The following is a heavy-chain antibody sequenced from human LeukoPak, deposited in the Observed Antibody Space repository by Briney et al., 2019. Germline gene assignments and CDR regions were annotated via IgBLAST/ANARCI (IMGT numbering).Heavy chain of an antibody. V-gene: IGHV1-8*01. CDR2: MNPNSGNT. Sequence: ASVKVSCKASGYTFTSYDINWVRQATGQGLEWMGWMNPNSGNTGYAQKFQGRVTMTRNTSISTAYMELSSLRSEGTAVYYCARGPGYYYYYYMDVWGKGTTVTVSS. CDR1: GYTFTSYD. CDR3: ARGPGYYYYYYMDV. J-gene: IGHJ6*03. D-gene: IGHD1-14*01.